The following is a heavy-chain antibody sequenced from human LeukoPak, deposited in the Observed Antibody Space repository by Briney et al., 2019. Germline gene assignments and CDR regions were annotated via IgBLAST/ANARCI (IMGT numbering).Heavy chain of an antibody. D-gene: IGHD4-11*01. CDR1: GFTFSSYW. V-gene: IGHV3-74*01. CDR3: ARTDYSNHVCVDY. Sequence: GGSLRLSCAASGFTFSSYWMHWVRQAPGKGLVWVSRINTDGSSTSYADSVKGRFTISRDNAKNTLYLQMNSLRAEDTAVYCCARTDYSNHVCVDYWGQGTLATVSS. J-gene: IGHJ4*02. CDR2: INTDGSST.